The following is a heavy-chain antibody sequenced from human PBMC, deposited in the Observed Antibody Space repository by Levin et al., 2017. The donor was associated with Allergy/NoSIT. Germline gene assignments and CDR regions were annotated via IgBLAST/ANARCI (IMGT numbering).Heavy chain of an antibody. CDR1: GFSISTSGMC. J-gene: IGHJ4*02. D-gene: IGHD3-22*01. CDR3: ARMSRYYDSNGYHFYDAFIDH. Sequence: TLSLTCTFSGFSISTSGMCVSWIRQPPGKALEWLARIDWDDDKYYNASLRTRLTISKDTSKNQVVLTMTNMDPVDTATYYCARMSRYYDSNGYHFYDAFIDHWGQGTLVTVSS. V-gene: IGHV2-70*11. CDR2: IDWDDDK.